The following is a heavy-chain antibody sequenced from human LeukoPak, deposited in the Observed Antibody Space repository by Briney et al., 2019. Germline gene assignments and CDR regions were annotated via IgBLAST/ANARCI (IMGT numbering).Heavy chain of an antibody. CDR2: IRYGGSNK. CDR3: AKVLSMGGIHGFDY. D-gene: IGHD3-16*01. Sequence: GGSLRLSCAASGFTFSSYGMHWVRQAPGKGLEWVAFIRYGGSNKYYADSVKGRFTISRDNSKNTLYLQMNSLRAEDTAVYYCAKVLSMGGIHGFDYWGQGTLVTVSS. CDR1: GFTFSSYG. J-gene: IGHJ4*02. V-gene: IGHV3-30*02.